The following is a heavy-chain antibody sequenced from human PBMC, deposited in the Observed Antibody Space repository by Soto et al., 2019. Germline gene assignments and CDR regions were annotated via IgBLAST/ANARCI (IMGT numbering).Heavy chain of an antibody. CDR2: IYYSGIT. D-gene: IGHD3-10*01. CDR1: GGSSSSDSYY. CDR3: ARDGQEGRPCDY. J-gene: IGHJ4*02. V-gene: IGHV4-31*03. Sequence: TLSLPCTVSGGSSSSDSYYWSWIRQHPGKVLEWIVYIYYSGITYYNPSLKSRVTISVDTSKNQFSLKLSSVTAADTAVYYCARDGQEGRPCDYWGQGTLVTASS.